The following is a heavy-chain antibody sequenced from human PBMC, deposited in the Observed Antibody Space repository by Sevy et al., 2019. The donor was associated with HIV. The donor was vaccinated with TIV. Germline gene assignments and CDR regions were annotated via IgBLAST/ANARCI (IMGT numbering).Heavy chain of an antibody. V-gene: IGHV3-21*01. Sequence: GGSLRLSCAASGFTFSSYSMNWVRQAPGKGLEWVSSISGISNYIYYADSMKGRFTVSRDNARNSLYLQRNSLSAEETAVYYWARNNCSITNCYMGDVFDIWGQGTMVTVSS. CDR3: ARNNCSITNCYMGDVFDI. CDR2: ISGISNYI. CDR1: GFTFSSYS. J-gene: IGHJ3*02. D-gene: IGHD2-2*02.